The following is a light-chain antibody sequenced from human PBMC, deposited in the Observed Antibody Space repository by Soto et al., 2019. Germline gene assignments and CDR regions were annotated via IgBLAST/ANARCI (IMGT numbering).Light chain of an antibody. CDR2: DAS. J-gene: IGKJ4*01. CDR3: QQRSNWSLT. V-gene: IGKV3-11*01. CDR1: QSVSSY. Sequence: IVFAHSPATLSFSPVERATLSCRASQSVSSYLAWYQQKPGQAPRLLIYDASNRATGIPARFSGSGSGTDFTLTISSLEPEDFAVYYCQQRSNWSLTFGGGTKVDIK.